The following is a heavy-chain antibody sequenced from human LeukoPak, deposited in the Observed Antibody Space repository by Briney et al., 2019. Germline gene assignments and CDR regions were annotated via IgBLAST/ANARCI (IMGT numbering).Heavy chain of an antibody. Sequence: PGGSLRPSCAASGFTFDDYGITWVRQAPGKGLEWVATIKLDGSAKHYVDSVKGRFTISRDNAKNSLYLQMNSLRAEDTALYYCARGSSYGGLFDPWGQGTLVTVSS. CDR1: GFTFDDYG. D-gene: IGHD3-16*01. CDR2: IKLDGSAK. CDR3: ARGSSYGGLFDP. V-gene: IGHV3-7*01. J-gene: IGHJ5*02.